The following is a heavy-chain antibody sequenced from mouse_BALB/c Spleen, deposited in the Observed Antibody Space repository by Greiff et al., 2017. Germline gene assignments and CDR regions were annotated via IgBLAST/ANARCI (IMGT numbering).Heavy chain of an antibody. CDR1: GFSLTSYG. J-gene: IGHJ4*01. CDR2: IWAGGST. Sequence: VKLVESGPGLVAPSQSLYITCTVSGFSLTSYGVHWVRQPPGKGLEWLGVIWAGGSTNYNSALMSRLSISKDNSKSQVFLKMNSLQTDDTAMYYCARGALYYYGSSYDYAMDYWGQGTSVTVSS. D-gene: IGHD1-1*01. CDR3: ARGALYYYGSSYDYAMDY. V-gene: IGHV2-9*02.